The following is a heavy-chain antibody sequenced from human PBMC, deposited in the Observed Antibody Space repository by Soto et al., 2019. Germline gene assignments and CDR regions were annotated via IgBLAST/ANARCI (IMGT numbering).Heavy chain of an antibody. V-gene: IGHV3-48*02. CDR2: ISSSSSTI. CDR1: GFTYSRYS. J-gene: IGHJ4*02. D-gene: IGHD5-18*01. CDR3: ARDSGYSYCAIDY. Sequence: GFALSLSCAASGFTYSRYSMNWGRHAPGKGLEWVSYISSSSSTIYYADSVKGRFTISRDNAKNSLYLQMNSLRDEDTAVYYCARDSGYSYCAIDYWGQGTLVTGSS.